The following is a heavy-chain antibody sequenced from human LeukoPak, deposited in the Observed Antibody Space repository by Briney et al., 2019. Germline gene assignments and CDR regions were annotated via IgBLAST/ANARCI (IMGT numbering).Heavy chain of an antibody. Sequence: SETLSLTCSVSGGSISSYYWSWIRQPPGKGLEWIGYIHYSGSTNYNPSLKSRVTISADTSKNQFSLKLISVTAAATAVYYCARTPRGEFSDYWGQGTLVTVSS. CDR2: IHYSGST. V-gene: IGHV4-59*01. CDR3: ARTPRGEFSDY. J-gene: IGHJ4*02. CDR1: GGSISSYY. D-gene: IGHD3-16*01.